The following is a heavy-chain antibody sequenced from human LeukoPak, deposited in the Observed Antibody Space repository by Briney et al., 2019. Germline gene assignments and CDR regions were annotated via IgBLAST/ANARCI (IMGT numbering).Heavy chain of an antibody. CDR3: ARDPTGIYSYGYDY. D-gene: IGHD5-18*01. Sequence: GGSLRLSCAASGFTFSSYSMNWVRQAPGKGLEWVAVTSYDGSNKYYADSVKGRFTISRDNSNNTLYLQMNSLRAEDTAVYYCARDPTGIYSYGYDYWGQGTLVTVSS. J-gene: IGHJ4*02. V-gene: IGHV3-30*03. CDR2: TSYDGSNK. CDR1: GFTFSSYS.